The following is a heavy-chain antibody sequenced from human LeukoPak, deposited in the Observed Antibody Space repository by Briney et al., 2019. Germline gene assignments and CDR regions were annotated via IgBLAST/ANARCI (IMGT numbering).Heavy chain of an antibody. V-gene: IGHV1-2*02. D-gene: IGHD3-22*01. CDR3: ARVLQRFYYDSSGYYPDY. J-gene: IGHJ4*02. CDR1: GYTFTGYY. CDR2: INPNSGGT. Sequence: GAAVKVSCKASGYTFTGYYMHWVRQAPGQGLEWMGWINPNSGGTNYAQKFQGRVTMTRDTSISTAYMELSRLRSDDTAVYYCARVLQRFYYDSSGYYPDYWGQGTLVTVSS.